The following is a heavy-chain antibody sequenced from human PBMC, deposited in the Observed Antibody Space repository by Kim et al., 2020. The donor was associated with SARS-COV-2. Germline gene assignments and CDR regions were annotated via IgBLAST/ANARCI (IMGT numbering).Heavy chain of an antibody. D-gene: IGHD2-15*01. CDR3: ATISVVAATILQFDP. Sequence: QKFQGRVTMTEDTSTDTAYMELSSLRSEDTAVYYCATISVVAATILQFDPWGQGTLVTVSS. J-gene: IGHJ5*02. V-gene: IGHV1-24*01.